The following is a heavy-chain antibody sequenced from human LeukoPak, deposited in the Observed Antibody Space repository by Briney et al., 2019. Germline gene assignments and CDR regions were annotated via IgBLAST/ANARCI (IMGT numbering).Heavy chain of an antibody. CDR2: IRYDGSNK. CDR3: AKTYDYGDFYYFDY. D-gene: IGHD4-17*01. Sequence: GGSLRLSCAASGFTFSSYGMHWVRQAPGKGLEWVAFIRYDGSNKYYADSVKGRFTISRGKSKNTLYLQMDSLRAEDTAVYYCAKTYDYGDFYYFDYWGQGTLVTVSS. CDR1: GFTFSSYG. J-gene: IGHJ4*02. V-gene: IGHV3-30*02.